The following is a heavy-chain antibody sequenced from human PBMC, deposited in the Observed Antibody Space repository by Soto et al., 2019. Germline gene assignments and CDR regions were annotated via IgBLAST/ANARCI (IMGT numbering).Heavy chain of an antibody. CDR3: AADPYCGGDCYFDY. V-gene: IGHV1-58*01. Sequence: SVKVSCKACGFPFFTSALQWVRQARGQRLEWIGWIVVASGNTNYAQQFQERVTITRDMSTNTVYMELSSLRSEDTAVYYCAADPYCGGDCYFDYWGQGILVTVSS. D-gene: IGHD2-21*02. CDR2: IVVASGNT. J-gene: IGHJ4*02. CDR1: GFPFFTSA.